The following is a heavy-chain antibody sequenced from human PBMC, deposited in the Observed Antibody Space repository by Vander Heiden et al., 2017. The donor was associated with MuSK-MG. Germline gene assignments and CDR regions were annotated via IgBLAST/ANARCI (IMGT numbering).Heavy chain of an antibody. CDR2: INPTNYGT. CDR3: ARWLWDGDYNYLSFDS. Sequence: QVQLVQSGAEVKKPGASVKVSCKASGYIFTGYYIHWVRQAPGQGLEWMGWINPTNYGTKYAQKWQGRVTMTLDTSIRTAYMELSRLRSEETGVYYCARWLWDGDYNYLSFDSWDQGTLVSVS. D-gene: IGHD4-17*01. J-gene: IGHJ4*02. V-gene: IGHV1-2*02. CDR1: GYIFTGYY.